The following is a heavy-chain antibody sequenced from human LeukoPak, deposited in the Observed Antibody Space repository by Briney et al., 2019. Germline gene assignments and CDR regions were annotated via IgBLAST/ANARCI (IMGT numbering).Heavy chain of an antibody. CDR1: GVSISSSYSY. D-gene: IGHD6-13*01. J-gene: IGHJ4*02. Sequence: SETLSLTCTVSGVSISSSYSYWGWIRQPPGMGLEWIGSIYYTGNTYYNASLKSQVSISIDTSKNQFSLKLTSVTAADTGAYYCARLVLEAAGNYFDFWGQGILVTVSS. CDR3: ARLVLEAAGNYFDF. CDR2: IYYTGNT. V-gene: IGHV4-39*01.